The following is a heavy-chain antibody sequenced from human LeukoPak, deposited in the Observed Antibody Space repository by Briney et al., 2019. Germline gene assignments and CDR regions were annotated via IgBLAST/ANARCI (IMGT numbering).Heavy chain of an antibody. V-gene: IGHV3-9*01. D-gene: IGHD6-13*01. CDR2: ISWNSGSI. CDR3: AKDKTYSSTWQDI. J-gene: IGHJ3*02. CDR1: GFTFDDYA. Sequence: PGRSLRLSCAASGFTFDDYAMHWVRQAPGKGLEWVSGISWNSGSIGYADSVKGRFTISRDNAKNSLYLQMNSLRGEDTALYYCAKDKTYSSTWQDIWGQGTMVTVSS.